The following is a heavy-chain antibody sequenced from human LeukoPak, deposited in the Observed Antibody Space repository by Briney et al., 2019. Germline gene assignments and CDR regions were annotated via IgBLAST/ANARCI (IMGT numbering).Heavy chain of an antibody. CDR1: GGSISSYY. D-gene: IGHD6-6*01. CDR3: ARDRRTWGSSGLSEYFQH. J-gene: IGHJ1*01. V-gene: IGHV4-59*01. Sequence: SETLSLTCTVSGGSISSYYWSWIRQPPGKGLEWIGYIYYSGSTNYNPSLKSRVTISVDTSKNQFSLKLSSVTAADTAVYYCARDRRTWGSSGLSEYFQHWGQGTLVTVSS. CDR2: IYYSGST.